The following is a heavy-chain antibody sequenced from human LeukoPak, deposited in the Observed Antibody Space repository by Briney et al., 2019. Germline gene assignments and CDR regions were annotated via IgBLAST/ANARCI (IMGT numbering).Heavy chain of an antibody. V-gene: IGHV1-18*01. Sequence: ASERVSRKASVYTFTSYGISWVRQAPGQGREWVGGISAYNGHTHYAQNLQGRVTMTRDTYTRTVYMELSSLRSEDTAVYYCAKDLYLRYYHDSGHAFDYWGQGTLVTASP. D-gene: IGHD3-22*01. CDR3: AKDLYLRYYHDSGHAFDY. CDR1: VYTFTSYG. J-gene: IGHJ4*02. CDR2: ISAYNGHT.